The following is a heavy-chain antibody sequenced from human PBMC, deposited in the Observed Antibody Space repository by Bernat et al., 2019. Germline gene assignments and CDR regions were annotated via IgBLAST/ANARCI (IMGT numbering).Heavy chain of an antibody. J-gene: IGHJ4*02. Sequence: EVQLVESGGGLVQPGGSLKLSCAASGFTFSGSAIHWVRQASGKGLEWVGRIRSKANSYATAYAASVKGRFTISRDDSKNTAYLQMNSLKTEDTAVYYCTRLDFWSGSSDYWGQGTLVTVSS. CDR3: TRLDFWSGSSDY. CDR1: GFTFSGSA. V-gene: IGHV3-73*02. D-gene: IGHD3-3*01. CDR2: IRSKANSYAT.